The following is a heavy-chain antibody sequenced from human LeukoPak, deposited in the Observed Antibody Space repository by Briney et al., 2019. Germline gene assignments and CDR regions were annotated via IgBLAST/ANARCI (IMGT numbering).Heavy chain of an antibody. J-gene: IGHJ4*02. V-gene: IGHV1-69*04. CDR1: GGTLSSYA. CDR3: ARADSSGYSLDENFDY. Sequence: GSSVKVSCKASGGTLSSYAINWVRQASGQGLEWIGRIIPIFGIVNYAQNFQGRVTITADKSTNTAYMELSSLRSEDTAFYYCARADSSGYSLDENFDYWGQGTLVTVSS. CDR2: IIPIFGIV. D-gene: IGHD3-22*01.